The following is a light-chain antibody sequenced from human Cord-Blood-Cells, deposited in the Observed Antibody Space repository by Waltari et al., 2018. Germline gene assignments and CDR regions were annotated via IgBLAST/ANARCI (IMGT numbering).Light chain of an antibody. V-gene: IGKV3-20*01. CDR3: QQYGSSPGYT. CDR2: GAS. CDR1: QSVSSSY. Sequence: DIVLTQSPGTLSLSPGERATLSCRASQSVSSSYLAWYQQKPGQAPRLLIYGASSRATGIPDSFSGSGSATDFTLTISILDPEDFAVYYCQQYGSSPGYTFGQGTKLEIK. J-gene: IGKJ2*01.